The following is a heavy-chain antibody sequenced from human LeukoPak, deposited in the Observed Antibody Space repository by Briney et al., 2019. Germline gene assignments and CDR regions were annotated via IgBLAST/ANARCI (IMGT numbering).Heavy chain of an antibody. CDR1: GDSINNYY. CDR2: IYYTGHT. V-gene: IGHV4-59*01. J-gene: IGHJ6*02. D-gene: IGHD4-17*01. Sequence: PSETLSLTCTVSGDSINNYYWSWIRQPPGKGPEWIGYIYYTGHTNYNPSLKSRVTISVDTSRNQFSLRLTSVTAADTAVYYCASTTTVRVYGMDVWGQGTTVTVSS. CDR3: ASTTTVRVYGMDV.